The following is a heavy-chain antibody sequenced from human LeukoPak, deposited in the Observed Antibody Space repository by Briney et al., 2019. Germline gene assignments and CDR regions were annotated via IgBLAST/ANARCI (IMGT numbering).Heavy chain of an antibody. CDR1: GFTFSSYA. J-gene: IGHJ4*02. Sequence: QPGRSLRLSCAASGFTFSSYAMHWVRQAPGKGLEWVAVISYDGSNKYYADSVKGRFTISRDNSKNTLYLQMNSLRAEDTAVYYCARDLLSKSGYRLSLDYWGQGTLVTVSS. CDR3: ARDLLSKSGYRLSLDY. D-gene: IGHD5-12*01. CDR2: ISYDGSNK. V-gene: IGHV3-30*04.